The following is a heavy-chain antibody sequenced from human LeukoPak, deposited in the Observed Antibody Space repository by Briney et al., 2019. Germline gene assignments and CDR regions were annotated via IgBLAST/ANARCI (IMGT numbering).Heavy chain of an antibody. CDR1: GFTFSGSA. J-gene: IGHJ4*02. CDR3: TSHRNPGDRYRSDFDS. Sequence: GGSLKLSCAASGFTFSGSAMHWVRQASGKGLEWVGRIRTKASSYATAYAASVKGRFTISRDDSKNTAYLQMSSLKTEDTAVYYCTSHRNPGDRYRSDFDSWGRGTLVTVSS. V-gene: IGHV3-73*01. CDR2: IRTKASSYAT. D-gene: IGHD1-14*01.